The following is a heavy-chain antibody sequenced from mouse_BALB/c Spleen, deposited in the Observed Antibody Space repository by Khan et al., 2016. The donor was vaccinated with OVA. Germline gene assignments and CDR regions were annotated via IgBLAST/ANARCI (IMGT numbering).Heavy chain of an antibody. J-gene: IGHJ2*01. Sequence: LQQSGAELAKPGASVKMSCKASGYTFINYWILWVKQRPGQGLEWIGYINPSTGYTEYNQNFKDKATLTADKSSSTAYMQLSSLTSEDSAVXYCARRGLRWDFDYWGQGTTLTVSS. CDR3: ARRGLRWDFDY. V-gene: IGHV1-7*01. CDR2: INPSTGYT. D-gene: IGHD1-1*01. CDR1: GYTFINYW.